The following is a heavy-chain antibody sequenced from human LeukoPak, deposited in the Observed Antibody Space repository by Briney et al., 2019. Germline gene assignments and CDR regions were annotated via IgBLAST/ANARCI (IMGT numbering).Heavy chain of an antibody. Sequence: SETLSLTCAVYGGSFSGYYWSWIRQPPGKGLEWIGEINHSGSTNYNPSLKSRVTISVDTSKNQFSLKLSSVTAADTAVYYCARGLNGYNGSGLFDYYYYMDVWGKGTTVTISS. CDR3: ARGLNGYNGSGLFDYYYYMDV. D-gene: IGHD5-24*01. V-gene: IGHV4-34*01. J-gene: IGHJ6*03. CDR1: GGSFSGYY. CDR2: INHSGST.